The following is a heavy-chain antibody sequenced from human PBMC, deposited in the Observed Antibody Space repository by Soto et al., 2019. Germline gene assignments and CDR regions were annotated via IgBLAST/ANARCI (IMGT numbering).Heavy chain of an antibody. D-gene: IGHD2-15*01. J-gene: IGHJ4*02. Sequence: QVQLVQSGAEVKKPGASVKVSCKASGYTFTSYGISWVRQAPGQGLEWMGWISAYNGNTNYAQKLQGRVTMTTDTSTSTAYRERRSLSSDDTAVYYCARDRCCSGGSCYSDYWGQGTLVTVSS. CDR1: GYTFTSYG. CDR2: ISAYNGNT. V-gene: IGHV1-18*01. CDR3: ARDRCCSGGSCYSDY.